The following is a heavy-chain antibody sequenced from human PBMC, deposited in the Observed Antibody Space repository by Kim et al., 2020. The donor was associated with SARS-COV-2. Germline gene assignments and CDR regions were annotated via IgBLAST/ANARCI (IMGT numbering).Heavy chain of an antibody. CDR2: IRWNGITV. V-gene: IGHV3-9*01. Sequence: GGSLRLSCAASGFLFNEFAMHWVRQVPGKGLEWVSSIRWNGITVGYADSLKGRFTISRDNAKNILYLQMDRLRVADTALYYCVKVVTGPALVMTVTSVAFDGWGPGTMVVVSS. J-gene: IGHJ3*01. CDR3: VKVVTGPALVMTVTSVAFDG. CDR1: GFLFNEFA. D-gene: IGHD4-17*01.